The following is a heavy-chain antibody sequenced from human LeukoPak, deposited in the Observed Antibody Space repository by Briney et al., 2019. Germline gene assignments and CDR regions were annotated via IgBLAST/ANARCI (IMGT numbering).Heavy chain of an antibody. V-gene: IGHV3-23*01. J-gene: IGHJ4*02. Sequence: GGSLRLSCAASGFTFSSYAMSWVRQAPGKGLEWVSAISGRGGGTYYADSVKGRFTISRGNSKNTLYLQMNSLRAEDTAVYYCANVPTYYYDSSGYYYFWGQGTLVTVSS. D-gene: IGHD3-22*01. CDR3: ANVPTYYYDSSGYYYF. CDR1: GFTFSSYA. CDR2: ISGRGGGT.